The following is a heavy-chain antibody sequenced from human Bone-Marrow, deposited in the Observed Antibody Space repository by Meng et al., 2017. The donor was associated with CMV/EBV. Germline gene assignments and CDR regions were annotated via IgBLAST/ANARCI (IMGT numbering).Heavy chain of an antibody. D-gene: IGHD5-12*01. J-gene: IGHJ4*02. CDR1: GFTLNNFH. V-gene: IGHV3-30*02. CDR3: ANRYRGYEDVWYFEA. Sequence: GESLKISCAMSGFTLNNFHMHWVRQAPGRGLEWVAFIRDGGNDIHYGDSVRGRFTISRDNSKNTLYLQMNSLRAEDTAVYYCANRYRGYEDVWYFEAWGQGTLVTVSS. CDR2: IRDGGNDI.